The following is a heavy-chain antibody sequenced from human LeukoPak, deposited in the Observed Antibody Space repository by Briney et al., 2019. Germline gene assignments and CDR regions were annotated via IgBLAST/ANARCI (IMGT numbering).Heavy chain of an antibody. J-gene: IGHJ4*02. V-gene: IGHV3-30*02. Sequence: GGSLRLSCAASGFTFSNYGMHWVRQAPGKGLEWVAFIRSDGSIEYYADSVKGRFTISRDNSKNTLYLQMNSLRAEDTAVYYCARGSGYSYSFTGRERTKSRLDYWGQGTLVTVSS. D-gene: IGHD5-18*01. CDR2: IRSDGSIE. CDR3: ARGSGYSYSFTGRERTKSRLDY. CDR1: GFTFSNYG.